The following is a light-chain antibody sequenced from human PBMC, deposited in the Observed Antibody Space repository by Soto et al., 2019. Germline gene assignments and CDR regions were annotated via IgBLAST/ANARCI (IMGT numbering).Light chain of an antibody. V-gene: IGKV1-5*01. CDR1: QSADSR. CDR2: DAS. J-gene: IGKJ2*01. CDR3: QQYKSYVYT. Sequence: QMTQSPSTLSASIGDRVTITCRASQSADSRLAWYQQKPGKAPKLLIYDASSLESGVPSRFSGSGSGTEFTLTISSLQPDDFATYYCQQYKSYVYTFGQGTKVDIK.